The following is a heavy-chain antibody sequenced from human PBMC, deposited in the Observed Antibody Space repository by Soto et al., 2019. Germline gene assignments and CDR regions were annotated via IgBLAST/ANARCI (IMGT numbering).Heavy chain of an antibody. J-gene: IGHJ3*01. CDR3: AGGSYCSGGSCYWGQDAFDL. CDR2: INAGNGNT. V-gene: IGHV1-3*01. Sequence: QVPLVQSGAEVKKPGASVKVSCKASGYTFTSYAMHWVRPATGQSLDRMGWINAGNGNTKNSLKFQGRVTITRDTSASTAYMERSSLRCEVTAVYYCAGGSYCSGGSCYWGQDAFDLWGQGTMVTVSS. CDR1: GYTFTSYA. D-gene: IGHD2-15*01.